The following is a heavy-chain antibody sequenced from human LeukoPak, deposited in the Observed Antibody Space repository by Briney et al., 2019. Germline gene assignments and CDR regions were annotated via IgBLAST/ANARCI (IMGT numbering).Heavy chain of an antibody. CDR1: GFTFSSYG. D-gene: IGHD3-22*01. V-gene: IGHV3-30*02. J-gene: IGHJ6*03. Sequence: PGGSLRLSCAASGFTFSSYGMHWVRQAPGKGLEWVAFIRHDGSNKYYADSAKGGFTISRDNSKTTLYLQMNSLRAGDTAVYYCAKGSKLVVITRDHYMAVWGKGTTVTISS. CDR3: AKGSKLVVITRDHYMAV. CDR2: IRHDGSNK.